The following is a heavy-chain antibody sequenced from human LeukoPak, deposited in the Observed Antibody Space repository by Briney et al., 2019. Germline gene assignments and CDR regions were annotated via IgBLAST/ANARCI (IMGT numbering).Heavy chain of an antibody. Sequence: SVKVSCKASGGTFSSYAISWVRQAPGQGLEWMGRIIPILGIANYAQKLQGRVTMTTDTSTSTAYMELRSLRSDDTAVYYCARLVGYGSGSYYSSRIRNYFDYWGQGTLVTVSS. V-gene: IGHV1-69*04. J-gene: IGHJ4*02. D-gene: IGHD3-10*01. CDR1: GGTFSSYA. CDR3: ARLVGYGSGSYYSSRIRNYFDY. CDR2: IIPILGIA.